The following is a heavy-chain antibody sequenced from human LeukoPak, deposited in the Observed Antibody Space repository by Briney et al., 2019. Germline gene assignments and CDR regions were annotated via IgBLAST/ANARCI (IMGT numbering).Heavy chain of an antibody. Sequence: PSETLSLTCTVSGGSISNYYWSWIRQPPGKGLEWIGYIYYSGSTNYNPSLKSRVTISVDTSKNQFSLKLSSVTAADTAVYYCARAGIAAEVIPYWYFDLWGRGTLVTVSS. D-gene: IGHD6-13*01. J-gene: IGHJ2*01. CDR1: GGSISNYY. V-gene: IGHV4-59*01. CDR2: IYYSGST. CDR3: ARAGIAAEVIPYWYFDL.